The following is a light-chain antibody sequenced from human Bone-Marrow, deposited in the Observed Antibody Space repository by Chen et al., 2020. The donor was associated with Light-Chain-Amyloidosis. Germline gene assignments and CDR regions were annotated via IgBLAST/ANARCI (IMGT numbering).Light chain of an antibody. Sequence: QSALTQPASVSGSPGQSITISCTGTSSDVGGDNSVSWYQQHPDKAPKLMIYEVTNRPSWVPGRFSGSRSDNTANLTSSGLQTKDKADYFCNSYTITNTLVFGSGTRVTVL. J-gene: IGLJ1*01. V-gene: IGLV2-14*01. CDR2: EVT. CDR3: NSYTITNTLV. CDR1: SSDVGGDNS.